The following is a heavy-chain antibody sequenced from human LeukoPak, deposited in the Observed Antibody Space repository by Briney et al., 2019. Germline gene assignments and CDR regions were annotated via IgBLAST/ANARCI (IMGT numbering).Heavy chain of an antibody. Sequence: ASVKVSCKSSVYTFTGYYMHWVRHPPGQGLEWMGWINPNSGGTNYAQEFPGKVTMTRDTSNSTASLDLKRASTSDAATSFCSRSLPGCGGPAAIFFDDWGQGTLVTVSS. CDR3: SRSLPGCGGPAAIFFDD. V-gene: IGHV1-2*02. CDR2: INPNSGGT. J-gene: IGHJ4*02. D-gene: IGHD2-2*01. CDR1: VYTFTGYY.